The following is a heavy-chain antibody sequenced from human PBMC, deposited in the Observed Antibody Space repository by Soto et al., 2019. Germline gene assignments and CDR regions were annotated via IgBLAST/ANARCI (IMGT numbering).Heavy chain of an antibody. J-gene: IGHJ4*02. D-gene: IGHD2-2*01. V-gene: IGHV3-48*02. CDR1: GFPFSTYS. CDR3: ARAPQLVAPAATGFDS. Sequence: WGSLRLSCAASGFPFSTYSMSWVRQAPGKGLEWISYISASTLTIFYADSVKGRFTISRDTAQNSLYLQMNSLRDEDTAVYYCARAPQLVAPAATGFDSWGQGTLVTVSS. CDR2: ISASTLTI.